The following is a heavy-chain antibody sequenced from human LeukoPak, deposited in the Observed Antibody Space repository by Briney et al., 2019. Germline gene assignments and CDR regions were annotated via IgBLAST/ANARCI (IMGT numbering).Heavy chain of an antibody. CDR3: ARLLYDRSGYYYFDY. CDR1: GGSIRNNGYY. D-gene: IGHD3-22*01. J-gene: IGHJ4*02. CDR2: IYYSGST. V-gene: IGHV4-39*01. Sequence: SETLSLTCIVSGGSIRNNGYYWGWIRQPPGKGLEWIGSIYYSGSTYDNPSLKSRATISVDTSRNQFSLRLRSVTAADTAVYYCARLLYDRSGYYYFDYWGQGTLVTVSS.